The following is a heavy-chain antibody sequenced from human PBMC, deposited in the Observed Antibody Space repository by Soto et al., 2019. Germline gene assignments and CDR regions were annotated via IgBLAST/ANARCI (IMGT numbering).Heavy chain of an antibody. D-gene: IGHD5-12*01. CDR2: MNPNSGNT. J-gene: IGHJ6*03. V-gene: IGHV1-8*01. CDR3: ARAAINNIVATMEDADPYYYYYYMDV. Sequence: ASVKVSCKASGYTFTSYDINWVRQATGQGLEWMGWMNPNSGNTGYAQKFQGRVTMTRNTSISTAYMELSSLRSEDTAVYYCARAAINNIVATMEDADPYYYYYYMDVWGKGTTVTVSS. CDR1: GYTFTSYD.